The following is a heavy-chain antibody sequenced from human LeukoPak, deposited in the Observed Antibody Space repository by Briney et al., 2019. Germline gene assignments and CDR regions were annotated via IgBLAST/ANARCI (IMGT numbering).Heavy chain of an antibody. V-gene: IGHV4-39*01. CDR1: SGSISTSNYY. J-gene: IGHJ4*02. CDR2: IFYSGST. CDR3: ARQTGSGLFILP. Sequence: PSETLSLTCTVSSGSISTSNYYRGWVRQPPGKALEWIGNIFYSGSTYYSPSLKSQVSISIDTSKNQFSLRLTSVTAADTAVYYCARQTGSGLFILPGGQGTLVTVSS. D-gene: IGHD3/OR15-3a*01.